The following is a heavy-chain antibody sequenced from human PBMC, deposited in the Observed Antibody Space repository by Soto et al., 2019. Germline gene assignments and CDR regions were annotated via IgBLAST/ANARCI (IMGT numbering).Heavy chain of an antibody. V-gene: IGHV1-18*01. CDR1: GYTFTSYG. J-gene: IGHJ3*02. D-gene: IGHD3-9*01. CDR2: ISAYNGNT. CDR3: AARNYDIWTGYYWSTNDAFDI. Sequence: GASVKVSCKASGYTFTSYGISWVRQAPGQGLEWMGWISAYNGNTNYARKLQGRVTMTTDTSTSTAYMELRSLRSDDTAVYYCAARNYDIWTGYYWSTNDAFDIWGQGTMVTGSS.